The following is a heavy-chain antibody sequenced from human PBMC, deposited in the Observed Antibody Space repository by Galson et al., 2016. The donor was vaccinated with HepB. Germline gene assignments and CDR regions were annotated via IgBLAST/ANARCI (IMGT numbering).Heavy chain of an antibody. Sequence: SLRLSCAASRFTFSTYPMSWVRQAPGKGLEWVAVISYDGTNKYYANSVKDRFTISRDNSKNTLHLQMSSLRAEDTAVYYCVGGLRDRGYHYYMDVWGKGTTVTVSS. CDR3: VGGLRDRGYHYYMDV. V-gene: IGHV3-30-3*01. D-gene: IGHD3-16*01. J-gene: IGHJ6*03. CDR1: RFTFSTYP. CDR2: ISYDGTNK.